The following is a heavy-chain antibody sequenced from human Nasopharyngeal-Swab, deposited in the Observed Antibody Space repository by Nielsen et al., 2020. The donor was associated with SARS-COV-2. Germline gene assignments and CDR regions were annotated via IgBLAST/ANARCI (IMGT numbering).Heavy chain of an antibody. CDR3: ARIGDQDYYDSSGYYLSAFDI. Sequence: GESLKISCAASGFTFSSYWMHWVRQAPGKGLEWVSYISSSGSTIYYADSVKGRFTISRDNAKNSLYLQMNSLRAEDTAVYYCARIGDQDYYDSSGYYLSAFDIWGQGTMVTVSS. CDR1: GFTFSSYW. CDR2: ISSSGSTI. V-gene: IGHV3-48*04. D-gene: IGHD3-22*01. J-gene: IGHJ3*02.